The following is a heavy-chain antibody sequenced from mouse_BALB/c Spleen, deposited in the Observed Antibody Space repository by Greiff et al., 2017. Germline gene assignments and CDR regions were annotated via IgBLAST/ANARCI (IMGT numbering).Heavy chain of an antibody. CDR3: ARGLGRYAMDY. Sequence: EVMLVESGGGLVQPGGSRKLSCAASGFTFSSFGMHWVRQAPEKGLEWVAYISSGSSTIYYADTVKGRFTISRDNPKNTLFLQMTSLRSEDTAMYYCARGLGRYAMDYWGQGTSVTVSS. D-gene: IGHD3-1*01. V-gene: IGHV5-17*02. CDR2: ISSGSSTI. J-gene: IGHJ4*01. CDR1: GFTFSSFG.